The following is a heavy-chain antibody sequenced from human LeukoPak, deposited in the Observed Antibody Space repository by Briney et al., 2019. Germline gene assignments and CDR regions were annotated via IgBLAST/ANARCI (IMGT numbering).Heavy chain of an antibody. V-gene: IGHV3-21*06. J-gene: IGHJ5*02. CDR3: ARQGRSYINPNRGWFDP. CDR2: LSSTSSDK. CDR1: GFSFSSYS. Sequence: GGPLRLSCAASGFSFSSYSMNWVRQAPGKGLEWVSSLSSTSSDKRYAESVTGRFTISRDNPKNSVYLQMNSLRVEDTAVYHCARQGRSYINPNRGWFDPWGQGTLVIVSS. D-gene: IGHD2/OR15-2a*01.